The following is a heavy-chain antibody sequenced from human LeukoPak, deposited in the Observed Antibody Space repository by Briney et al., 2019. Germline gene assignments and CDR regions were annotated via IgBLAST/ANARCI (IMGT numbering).Heavy chain of an antibody. Sequence: GGSLRLSCAASGFTFSDYWMHWVRQVPGKGLVWVSRINSDGTSTVYADSVKGRFTMSRNNAKNMLYLGMDSLRAEDTAVYFCARGGLPYYESSGSYVWFDPWGQGTLVTVSS. V-gene: IGHV3-74*01. D-gene: IGHD3-22*01. CDR3: ARGGLPYYESSGSYVWFDP. CDR1: GFTFSDYW. CDR2: INSDGTST. J-gene: IGHJ5*02.